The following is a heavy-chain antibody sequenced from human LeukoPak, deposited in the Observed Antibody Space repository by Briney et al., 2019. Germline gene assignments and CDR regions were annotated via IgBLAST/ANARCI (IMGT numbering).Heavy chain of an antibody. CDR2: INWNGGST. Sequence: GGSLRLSCAASGFTFDDYGMSWVRQAPGQGLEWVSGINWNGGSTGFADSVKGRFTISRDNAKKSLYLQMNSLRAEDTALYYCARRAAAGHYFDYWGQGTLVTVSS. D-gene: IGHD6-13*01. CDR3: ARRAAAGHYFDY. CDR1: GFTFDDYG. V-gene: IGHV3-20*04. J-gene: IGHJ4*02.